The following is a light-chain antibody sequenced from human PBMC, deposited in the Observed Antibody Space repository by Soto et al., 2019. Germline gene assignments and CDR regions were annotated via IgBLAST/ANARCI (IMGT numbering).Light chain of an antibody. CDR1: QSIRNF. Sequence: DIQMTQSPSSLSASVGDRVTITCRASQSIRNFLNWFQQKPGKAPRLLIYSASSLQSGVPSRFSGSRSGTEFTLTISSLQPEDFATYFCQQSRTTPYTFGQGTKVEI. J-gene: IGKJ2*01. CDR2: SAS. CDR3: QQSRTTPYT. V-gene: IGKV1-39*01.